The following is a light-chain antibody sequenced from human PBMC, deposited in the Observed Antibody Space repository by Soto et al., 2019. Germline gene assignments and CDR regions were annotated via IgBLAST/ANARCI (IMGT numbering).Light chain of an antibody. CDR3: SSYAGSSNV. CDR2: DVN. CDR1: SSDVGNYDY. Sequence: QSALTQPRSVSGSPGQSVTLSCTGSSSDVGNYDYVSWYQQHPGMAPKLIIYDVNKRPSGVPDRFSGSKSGNTASLTISGLQADDEADYYCSSYAGSSNVFGTGTKVTVL. J-gene: IGLJ1*01. V-gene: IGLV2-11*01.